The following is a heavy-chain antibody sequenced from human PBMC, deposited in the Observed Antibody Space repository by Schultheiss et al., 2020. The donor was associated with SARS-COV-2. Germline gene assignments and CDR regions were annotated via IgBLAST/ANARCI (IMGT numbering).Heavy chain of an antibody. CDR1: GGSISSGDYY. J-gene: IGHJ5*02. CDR3: ARQGYGDYVWFDP. Sequence: SETLSLTCTVSGGSISSGDYYWSWIRQHPGKGLEWIGYIYYSGSTYYNPSLKSRVTISVDTSKNQFSLKLSSVTAADTAVYYCARQGYGDYVWFDPWGQGTLVTVSS. V-gene: IGHV4-31*03. CDR2: IYYSGST. D-gene: IGHD4-17*01.